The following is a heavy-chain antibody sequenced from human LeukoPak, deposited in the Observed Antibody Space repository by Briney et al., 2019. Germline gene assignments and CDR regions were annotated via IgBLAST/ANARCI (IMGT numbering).Heavy chain of an antibody. CDR3: ASTSIAARPGSFDY. Sequence: SETLSLTCTVSGGSISSGSYYWSWIRQPAGKGLEWIGRIYTSGSTNYNPPLKSRVTISVDTSKNQFSLKLSSVTAADTAVYYCASTSIAARPGSFDYWGQGTLVTVSS. V-gene: IGHV4-61*02. D-gene: IGHD6-6*01. CDR1: GGSISSGSYY. J-gene: IGHJ4*02. CDR2: IYTSGST.